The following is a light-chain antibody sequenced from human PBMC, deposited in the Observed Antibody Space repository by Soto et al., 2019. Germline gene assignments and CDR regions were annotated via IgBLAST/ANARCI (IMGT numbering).Light chain of an antibody. CDR3: QTWGTGIQVV. Sequence: QPVLTQSPSASASLGASVKLTCTLSSGHSSYAIAWHQQQPEKGPRYLMKLNSDGSHSKGDGIPDRFSGSSSGAERYLTISSLQSEDEAEYYCQTWGTGIQVVFGGGTKVTVL. J-gene: IGLJ2*01. CDR1: SGHSSYA. CDR2: LNSDGSH. V-gene: IGLV4-69*01.